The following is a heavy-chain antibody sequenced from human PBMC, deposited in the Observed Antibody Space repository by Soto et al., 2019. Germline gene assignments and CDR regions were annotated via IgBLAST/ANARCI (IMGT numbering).Heavy chain of an antibody. CDR2: IIPIFGTA. D-gene: IGHD3-3*01. J-gene: IGHJ6*02. CDR1: GGTFSSYA. Sequence: QVQLVQSGAEVKKPGSSVKVSCKASGGTFSSYAISWVRQAPGQGLEWMGGIIPIFGTANYAQKFQGRVTITADESTSTAYMELSSLRSEDTAVYYCAREELGIFRVVISYYYGMDVWGQGTTVTVSS. V-gene: IGHV1-69*01. CDR3: AREELGIFRVVISYYYGMDV.